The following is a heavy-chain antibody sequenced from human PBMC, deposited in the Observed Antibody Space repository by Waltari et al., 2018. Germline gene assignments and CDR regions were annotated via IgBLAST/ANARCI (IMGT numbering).Heavy chain of an antibody. CDR1: GGSISSHY. CDR2: IYYSGST. J-gene: IGHJ3*02. V-gene: IGHV4-59*11. D-gene: IGHD4-17*01. Sequence: QVQLQESGPGLVKPSETLSLTCTVSGGSISSHYWSWIRQPPGKGLEWIGYIYYSGSTNYHPSLKSRVTISVDTSKNQCSLKLSSVTAADTAVYYCARVTARTTVTTFAFDIWGQGTMVTVSS. CDR3: ARVTARTTVTTFAFDI.